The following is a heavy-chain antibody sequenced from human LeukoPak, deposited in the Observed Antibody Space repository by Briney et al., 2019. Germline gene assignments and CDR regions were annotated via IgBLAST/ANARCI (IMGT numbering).Heavy chain of an antibody. V-gene: IGHV3-30*04. J-gene: IGHJ4*02. CDR3: ARTRSKARAWFDY. Sequence: GGSLRLSCAASGFTFSGYAMHWVRQAPGKGLEWVAVISYDGSNKYYADSVKGRFTISRDNSKNTLYLQMNSLRAEDTAVYYCARTRSKARAWFDYWGQGTLVTVSS. D-gene: IGHD3-10*01. CDR1: GFTFSGYA. CDR2: ISYDGSNK.